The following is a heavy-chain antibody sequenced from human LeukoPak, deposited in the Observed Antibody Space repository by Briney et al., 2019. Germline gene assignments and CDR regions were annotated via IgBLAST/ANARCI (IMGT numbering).Heavy chain of an antibody. CDR1: GGSFSGYY. CDR3: ARGRNQRYSSYYYYYYGMDV. CDR2: INHSGST. V-gene: IGHV4-34*01. Sequence: SETLSLTCAVYGGSFSGYYWSWIRQPPGKGLEWIGEINHSGSTNYNPSLKGRVTISVDTSKNQFSLKLSSVTAADTAVYYCARGRNQRYSSYYYYYYGMDVWGQGTTVTVSS. D-gene: IGHD6-13*01. J-gene: IGHJ6*02.